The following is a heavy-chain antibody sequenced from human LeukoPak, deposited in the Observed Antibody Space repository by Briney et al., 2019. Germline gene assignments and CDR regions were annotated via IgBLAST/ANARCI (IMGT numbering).Heavy chain of an antibody. Sequence: PGGSLRLSCAASGFSFSSYAMIWVRQAAGKGLEWLSSISGGGDSTYYSDSVKGRFTVSRDNSKNTLSLQMNSLTAEDTAVYYCVPPKHDSGAAWGQGTLVTVSS. CDR3: VPPKHDSGAA. CDR1: GFSFSSYA. D-gene: IGHD3-10*01. CDR2: ISGGGDST. J-gene: IGHJ4*02. V-gene: IGHV3-23*01.